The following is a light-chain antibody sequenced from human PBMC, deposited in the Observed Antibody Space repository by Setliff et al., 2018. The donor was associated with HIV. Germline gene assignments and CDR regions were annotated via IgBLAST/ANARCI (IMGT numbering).Light chain of an antibody. CDR2: DVN. J-gene: IGLJ1*01. V-gene: IGLV2-14*01. Sequence: QSALTQPASVSGSPGQSITISCSGTSSDVGGYNYVSWYQQHPGKAPKLMIYDVNKRPSGVSNRFSGSKSGTTASLTISGLQAEDEADYYCSSYTSRSTKVFGTGTKVTVL. CDR1: SSDVGGYNY. CDR3: SSYTSRSTKV.